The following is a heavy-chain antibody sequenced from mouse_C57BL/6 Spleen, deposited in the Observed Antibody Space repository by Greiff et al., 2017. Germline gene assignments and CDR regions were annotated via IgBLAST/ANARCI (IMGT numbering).Heavy chain of an antibody. D-gene: IGHD2-12*01. J-gene: IGHJ2*01. CDR1: GFTFSSYA. V-gene: IGHV5-4*01. CDR3: ARDFYDTFFDY. CDR2: ISDGGSYT. Sequence: EVQLVESGGGLVKPGGSLKLSCAASGFTFSSYAMSWVRQTPEKRLEWVATISDGGSYTYYPDNVKGRFTISRDNAKNNLYLQMSHLKSEDTAMYYCARDFYDTFFDYWGQGTTLTVSS.